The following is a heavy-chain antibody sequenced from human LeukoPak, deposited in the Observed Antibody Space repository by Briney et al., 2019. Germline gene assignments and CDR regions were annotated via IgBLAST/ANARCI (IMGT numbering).Heavy chain of an antibody. D-gene: IGHD3/OR15-3a*01. Sequence: SETLSLTCTVSGGSISSYYWSWIRQPPGKGLEWIGYIYYSGSTNYNPSLKSRVTISVDTSKNQFSLKLSSVTAADAAVDYCAGMESGGTGRYYYYYMDVWGKGTTVTISS. CDR2: IYYSGST. CDR3: AGMESGGTGRYYYYYMDV. J-gene: IGHJ6*03. CDR1: GGSISSYY. V-gene: IGHV4-59*01.